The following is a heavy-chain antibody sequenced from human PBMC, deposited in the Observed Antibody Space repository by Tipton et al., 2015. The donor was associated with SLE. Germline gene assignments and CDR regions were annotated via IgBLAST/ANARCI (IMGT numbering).Heavy chain of an antibody. V-gene: IGHV4-39*02. J-gene: IGHJ2*01. CDR1: GGSISSSIHY. CDR3: AREFLNPVTTVHYYFDL. D-gene: IGHD4-11*01. CDR2: IYYSGTT. Sequence: TLSLTCTVSGGSISSSIHYWGWFRQPPGKGLEWIGSIYYSGTTYYNPSLKIRLTISVDTSKNYFSLKLSSVTASDTAVYYCAREFLNPVTTVHYYFDLWGRGTLVTVSS.